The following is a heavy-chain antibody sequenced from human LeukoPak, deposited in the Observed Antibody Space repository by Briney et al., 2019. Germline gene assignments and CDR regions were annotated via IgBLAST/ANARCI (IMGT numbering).Heavy chain of an antibody. CDR2: IYYNGNT. Sequence: PSETLSLTCTVSGASISSSYWSWIRQAPGKRLEWIGYIYYNGNTNSNPSLKSRVTISADTSRNQFSLKLNSVTAADTAVYYCVRGNYDNRGYSSAFDIWGQGAMVTVSS. J-gene: IGHJ3*02. CDR1: GASISSSY. V-gene: IGHV4-59*01. D-gene: IGHD3-22*01. CDR3: VRGNYDNRGYSSAFDI.